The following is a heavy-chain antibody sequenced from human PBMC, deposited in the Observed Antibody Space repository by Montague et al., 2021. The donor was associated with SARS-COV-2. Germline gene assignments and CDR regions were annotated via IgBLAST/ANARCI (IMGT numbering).Heavy chain of an antibody. V-gene: IGHV6-1*01. CDR3: ALAVAGRGGYDY. Sequence: SAISGDSVSSNRAAWNWTRQSPSRGLEWLGRTYYRSKWYYEYAVSLKSRITINPDTSKNQFSLQVKSMTPEDTAVYYCALAVAGRGGYDYWGQGTLVTVSS. D-gene: IGHD6-19*01. J-gene: IGHJ4*02. CDR2: TYYRSKWYY. CDR1: GDSVSSNRAA.